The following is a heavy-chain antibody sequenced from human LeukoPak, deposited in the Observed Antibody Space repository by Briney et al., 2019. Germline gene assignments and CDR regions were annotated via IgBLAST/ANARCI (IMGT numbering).Heavy chain of an antibody. Sequence: GGSLRLSCAASGFTFSSYGMHWVRQAPGKGLEWVAVIWYDGSNKYYADSVKGRFTISRDNSKNTLYLQMNSLRAEDTAVYYCARDCFSLQYYFDYWGQGTLVTVSS. V-gene: IGHV3-33*01. CDR1: GFTFSSYG. CDR2: IWYDGSNK. J-gene: IGHJ4*02. D-gene: IGHD2-15*01. CDR3: ARDCFSLQYYFDY.